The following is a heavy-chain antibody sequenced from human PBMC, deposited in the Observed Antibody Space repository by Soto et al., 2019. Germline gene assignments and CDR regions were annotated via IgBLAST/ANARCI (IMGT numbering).Heavy chain of an antibody. CDR2: IKSKSAGGTT. D-gene: IGHD3-22*01. J-gene: IGHJ4*02. V-gene: IGHV3-15*01. CDR3: ARGHRSSGKIFDS. Sequence: EVQLVESGGGLVKPGGSVRLSCAASGFTFSNAWMSWVRQAPGKGLEWVGRIKSKSAGGTTEYDAPVKDRFTIARDDSKNTLYLQMNSLEIEATAVYYGARGHRSSGKIFDSWGQGTVVTVSS. CDR1: GFTFSNAW.